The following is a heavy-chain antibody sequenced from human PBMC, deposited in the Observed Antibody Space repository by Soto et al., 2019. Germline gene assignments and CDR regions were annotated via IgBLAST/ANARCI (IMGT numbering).Heavy chain of an antibody. CDR2: IIPIFGTA. CDR1: GGTFSSYA. J-gene: IGHJ6*02. D-gene: IGHD2-2*01. V-gene: IGHV1-69*12. Sequence: QVQLVQSGAEVKKPGSSVKVSCKASGGTFSSYAISWVRQAPGQGLEWMGGIIPIFGTANCAQKFQGRVTRTAGESTGTTLTKLSSLRSQGTAVYYCASTRSTSYYYGMDVWGQGTTVTVSS. CDR3: ASTRSTSYYYGMDV.